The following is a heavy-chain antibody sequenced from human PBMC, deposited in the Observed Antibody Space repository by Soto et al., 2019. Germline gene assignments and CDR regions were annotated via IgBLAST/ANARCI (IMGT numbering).Heavy chain of an antibody. CDR3: ASKGYRI. CDR1: GGYISGSDYY. V-gene: IGHV4-39*01. Sequence: SETLSLTCSVSGGYISGSDYYWGWIRQSPGKGLEWIGSIYHTGETYYKSSLKSRISISVDTSKNQFYLQLRSLTAADTAVYYCASKGYRIWGQGTQVTVSS. CDR2: IYHTGET. J-gene: IGHJ1*01. D-gene: IGHD3-16*02.